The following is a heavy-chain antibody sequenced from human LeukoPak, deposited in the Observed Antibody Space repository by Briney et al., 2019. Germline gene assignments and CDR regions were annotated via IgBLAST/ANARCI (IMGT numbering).Heavy chain of an antibody. J-gene: IGHJ4*02. D-gene: IGHD7-27*01. CDR2: IYHSGST. Sequence: PSETLSLTCAVSGYSISSGYYWGWIRQPPGKGLEWIGSIYHSGSTYYNPSLKSRVTISVDTSKSQFSLKLSSVTAADTAVYYCARSLGTIYRGDYWGQGTLVTVSS. CDR1: GYSISSGYY. CDR3: ARSLGTIYRGDY. V-gene: IGHV4-38-2*01.